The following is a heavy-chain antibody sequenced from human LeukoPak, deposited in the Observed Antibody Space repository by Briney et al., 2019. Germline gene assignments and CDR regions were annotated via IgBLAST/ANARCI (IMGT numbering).Heavy chain of an antibody. CDR3: AKWGDYDVLTGYYVSDY. Sequence: GASLRLSCGASGFTFSNYAMSWVRQAPGKGLEWVSAITGGGRSTYYADSVKGRFTISRDNSKNTLYLQMNSLRTEDTAVYYCAKWGDYDVLTGYYVSDYWGRGTLVTVSS. CDR1: GFTFSNYA. CDR2: ITGGGRST. D-gene: IGHD3-9*01. J-gene: IGHJ4*02. V-gene: IGHV3-23*01.